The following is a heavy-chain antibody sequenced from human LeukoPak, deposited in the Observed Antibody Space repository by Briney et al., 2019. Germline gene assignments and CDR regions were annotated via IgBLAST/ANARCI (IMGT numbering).Heavy chain of an antibody. CDR3: ARGMTTWD. J-gene: IGHJ4*02. D-gene: IGHD4-17*01. Sequence: GGSLRLSCAASGFTFSSFWMNWVRQAPGKGLEWVANIKHDGSEKYYVDSVKGRFTISRDNAKSSLFLQRNSLRVEDAAVYNCARGMTTWDWGQGTLVTVSS. V-gene: IGHV3-7*05. CDR1: GFTFSSFW. CDR2: IKHDGSEK.